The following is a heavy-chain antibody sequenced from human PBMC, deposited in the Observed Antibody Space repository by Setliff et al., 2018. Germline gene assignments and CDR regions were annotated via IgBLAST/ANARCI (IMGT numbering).Heavy chain of an antibody. V-gene: IGHV4-61*09. CDR3: ARASSGWYSAYYYYMDV. CDR1: GGSVNSGYDN. CDR2: INRRGST. J-gene: IGHJ6*03. D-gene: IGHD6-19*01. Sequence: TSEPLSLTCTVSGGSVNSGYDNWNWLRQPAGKGLEWIGHINRRGSTNFTPSLKSRVTISLDTSKNQFSLNLTSVTAADTAVYYCARASSGWYSAYYYYMDVWGKGTTVTVSS.